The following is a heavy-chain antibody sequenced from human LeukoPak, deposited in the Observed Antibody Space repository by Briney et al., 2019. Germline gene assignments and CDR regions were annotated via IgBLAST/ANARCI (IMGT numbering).Heavy chain of an antibody. CDR3: ANGVDYGDFQH. D-gene: IGHD4-17*01. Sequence: PGGSLRLSCAAPGFTFSSYGMHWVRQAPGKGLEWVAVISYDGSNKYYADSVKGRFTISRDNSKNTLYLQMNSLRAEDTAVYYCANGVDYGDFQHWGQGTLVTVSS. J-gene: IGHJ1*01. CDR2: ISYDGSNK. CDR1: GFTFSSYG. V-gene: IGHV3-30*18.